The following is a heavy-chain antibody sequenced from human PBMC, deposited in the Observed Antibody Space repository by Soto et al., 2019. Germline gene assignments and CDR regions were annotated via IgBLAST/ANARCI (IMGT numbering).Heavy chain of an antibody. J-gene: IGHJ6*02. D-gene: IGHD7-27*01. V-gene: IGHV3-30*18. CDR3: AKCRGEMNWANYYGLDV. Sequence: QVQLVESGEGVVQPGRSLRLSCAASGFTFPRFGMHWVRQAPGKGLAWVALITYEGSQIYYADAVKGRFTISRDNGDNTLSRQMDNLRSEDTATYFCAKCRGEMNWANYYGLDVWGQGTTVTVSS. CDR2: ITYEGSQI. CDR1: GFTFPRFG.